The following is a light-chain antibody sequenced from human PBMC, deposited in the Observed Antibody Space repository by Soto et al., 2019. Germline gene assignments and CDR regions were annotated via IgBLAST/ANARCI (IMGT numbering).Light chain of an antibody. CDR3: RQYGRSLEFA. J-gene: IGKJ4*01. V-gene: IGKV3-15*01. Sequence: EIVMTQSPATLSVSPGERVSLSCRASQNIHDKLAWYQQKPGQTPRLLIYDASTRATGISGSFSGSGSGTEFTLTISRLDPEDFAVYYCRQYGRSLEFAVGGGTKVDIK. CDR2: DAS. CDR1: QNIHDK.